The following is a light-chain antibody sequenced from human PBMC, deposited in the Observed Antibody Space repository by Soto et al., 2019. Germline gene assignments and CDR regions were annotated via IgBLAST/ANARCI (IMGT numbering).Light chain of an antibody. V-gene: IGLV1-47*01. CDR2: RDN. J-gene: IGLJ1*01. CDR3: AAWDDTVRSYV. Sequence: QSVLTQPPSVSGTPGQRVTISCSGGISNIGTNYVHWFQQLPGTAPKVLSNRDNQRPSGVPDRFSGSKSGTSASLAISGLQSEGEAEYYCAAWDDTVRSYVFGTGTKLTVL. CDR1: ISNIGTNY.